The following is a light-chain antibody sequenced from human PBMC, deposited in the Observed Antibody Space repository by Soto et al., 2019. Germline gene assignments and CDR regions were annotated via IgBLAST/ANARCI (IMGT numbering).Light chain of an antibody. CDR2: GVS. CDR3: QQYFTSPLT. CDR1: QSVSSNY. V-gene: IGKV3-20*01. Sequence: EVVLTQSPGTLDLSPGESATLSCRASQSVSSNYLAWDQQKPGQAPRLLIYGVSTRATGITDRFSGSGSGTDVSLTISRLEPEDFALYYCQQYFTSPLTFGGGTKVEIK. J-gene: IGKJ4*02.